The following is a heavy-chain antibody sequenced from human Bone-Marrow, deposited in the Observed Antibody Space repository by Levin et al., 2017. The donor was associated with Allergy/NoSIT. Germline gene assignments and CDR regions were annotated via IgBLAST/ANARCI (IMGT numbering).Heavy chain of an antibody. CDR2: INPDGSST. CDR3: AKIDAY. D-gene: IGHD2/OR15-2a*01. J-gene: IGHJ4*02. V-gene: IGHV3-74*01. Sequence: GESLKISCAASGFTFSSYWMHWVRQAPGKGLVWVSRINPDGSSTSYAGSVKGRFTVSRDNARKTLYLQMNSLRAEDTAVYYCAKIDAYWGQGTLVSVSS. CDR1: GFTFSSYW.